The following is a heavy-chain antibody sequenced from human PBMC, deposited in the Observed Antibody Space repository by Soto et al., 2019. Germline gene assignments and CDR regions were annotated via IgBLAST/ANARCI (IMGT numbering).Heavy chain of an antibody. V-gene: IGHV2-26*01. CDR2: IFSNDEK. D-gene: IGHD2-2*01. Sequence: SGPTLVNPTETLTLTCTVSGFSLSNARMGVSWIRQPPGKALEWLAHIFSNDEKSYSTSLKSRLTISKDTSKSQVVLTMTNMDPVYTDSHSRARLSVYFSSTSCYYYGMDVWSEGTTFPVSS. CDR1: GFSLSNARMG. J-gene: IGHJ6*04. CDR3: ARLSVYFSSTSCYYYGMDV.